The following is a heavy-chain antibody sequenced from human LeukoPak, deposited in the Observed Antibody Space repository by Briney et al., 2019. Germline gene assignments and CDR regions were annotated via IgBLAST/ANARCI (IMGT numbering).Heavy chain of an antibody. CDR2: INHTGRT. CDR3: ARVGYISGWYPFDF. CDR1: GFTFSTFA. V-gene: IGHV4-34*01. J-gene: IGHJ4*02. Sequence: GSLRLSCAASGFTFSTFAMIWIRQPPGEGPEWIGEINHTGRTNYNPSLKSRVTISVDMSKNQFSLKLSSVTAADTAVYYCARVGYISGWYPFDFWGLGTLVIVSS. D-gene: IGHD6-19*01.